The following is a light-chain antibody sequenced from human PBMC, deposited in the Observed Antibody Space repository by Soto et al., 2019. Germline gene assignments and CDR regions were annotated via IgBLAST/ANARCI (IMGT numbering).Light chain of an antibody. J-gene: IGLJ2*01. Sequence: QSALTRPASVSGSPGQSITISCTGTSSDVGAYNFVSWYQQYPGKAPKLIIYDVSSRPSGVSDRFSGSKSGDTASLTISGLQAEDEADYYCNSYTSSKTLLFGGGTKLTVL. CDR3: NSYTSSKTLL. CDR1: SSDVGAYNF. CDR2: DVS. V-gene: IGLV2-14*01.